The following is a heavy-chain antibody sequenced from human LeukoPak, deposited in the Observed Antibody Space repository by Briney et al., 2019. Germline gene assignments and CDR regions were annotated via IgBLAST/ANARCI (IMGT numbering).Heavy chain of an antibody. D-gene: IGHD6-6*01. CDR3: ARGYSTSSYSNYYYYMDV. CDR2: ISSSGSTL. J-gene: IGHJ6*03. Sequence: GGSLRLSCAASGFSFRDFGMNWVRQAPGKGLQWLSYISSSGSTLFYADSVKGRFTISRDNVNNSLYLQMNSLGVDDMGVYYCARGYSTSSYSNYYYYMDVWGKGTTLAVSS. V-gene: IGHV3-48*01. CDR1: GFSFRDFG.